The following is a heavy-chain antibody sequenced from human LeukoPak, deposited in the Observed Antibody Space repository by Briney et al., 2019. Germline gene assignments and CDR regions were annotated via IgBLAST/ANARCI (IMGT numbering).Heavy chain of an antibody. CDR3: AREGGFFRPLDY. D-gene: IGHD3-3*01. V-gene: IGHV4-4*02. J-gene: IGHJ4*02. Sequence: GSLRLSCGVSGGSVTSTNWWTCVRQPPGKGLEWIGEVHLDGRTNYNPSLESRLTISVDLSENHISLKLTSVTAADTAVYYCAREGGFFRPLDYSGQGTLVTVSS. CDR1: GGSVTSTNW. CDR2: VHLDGRT.